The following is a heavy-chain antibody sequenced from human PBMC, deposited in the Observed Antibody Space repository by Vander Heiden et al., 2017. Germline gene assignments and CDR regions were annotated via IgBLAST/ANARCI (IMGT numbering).Heavy chain of an antibody. CDR1: GFTFYYYA. J-gene: IGHJ4*02. CDR2: ISRSGATT. CDR3: ARSPISVTGFFDS. V-gene: IGHV3-23*01. Sequence: EVQLLTSGGVLVQPGGALPLPCSASGFTFYYYALSSFRQAPGKGLEWASTISRSGATTYYSDSVKGRFTVSRNNSKNSLYLRINTVRAEDTALYYCARSPISVTGFFDSWGQGTLVTVSS. D-gene: IGHD6-19*01.